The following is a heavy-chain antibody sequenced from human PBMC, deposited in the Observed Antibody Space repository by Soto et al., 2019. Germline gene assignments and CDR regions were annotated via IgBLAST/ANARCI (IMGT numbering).Heavy chain of an antibody. CDR1: GDSISSSSYY. D-gene: IGHD3-3*02. CDR2: IHYRANS. Sequence: PSETLSLTCAVSGDSISSSSYYWAWIRQPPGKGLKWIGSIHYRANSYYSPSLKSRITISVDTSKNQISLRLSSVTAADTAVYYCARPLQLAVSGFDPWGQGTLVTSPQ. V-gene: IGHV4-39*01. J-gene: IGHJ5*02. CDR3: ARPLQLAVSGFDP.